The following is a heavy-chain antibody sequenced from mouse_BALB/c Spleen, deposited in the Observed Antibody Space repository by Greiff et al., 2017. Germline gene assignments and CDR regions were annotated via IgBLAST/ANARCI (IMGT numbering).Heavy chain of an antibody. CDR1: GYTFTSYW. V-gene: IGHV1-7*01. D-gene: IGHD2-14*01. CDR2: INPSTGYT. J-gene: IGHJ4*01. Sequence: QVQLQQSGAELAKPGASVKMSCKASGYTFTSYWMHWVKQRPGQGLEWIGYINPSTGYTEYNQKFKDKATLTADKSSSTAYMQLSSLTSEDSAVYYCATFYRYDVGYYYAMDYWGQGTSVTVSS. CDR3: ATFYRYDVGYYYAMDY.